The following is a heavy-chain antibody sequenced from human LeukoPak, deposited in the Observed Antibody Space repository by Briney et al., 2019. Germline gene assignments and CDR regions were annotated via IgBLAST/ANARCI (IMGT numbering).Heavy chain of an antibody. V-gene: IGHV1-46*01. CDR2: INPSGVST. CDR1: GYTFTSYY. CDR3: ARDLYSSTLSPFY. Sequence: ASVKVSCTASGYTFTSYYVHWVRQAPGQGREWVGVINPSGVSTTYAQKFQGRVAMTRDRSTSTVYMELTSLRSEDTAVYYCARDLYSSTLSPFYWGQGTLVTVSS. D-gene: IGHD6-13*01. J-gene: IGHJ4*02.